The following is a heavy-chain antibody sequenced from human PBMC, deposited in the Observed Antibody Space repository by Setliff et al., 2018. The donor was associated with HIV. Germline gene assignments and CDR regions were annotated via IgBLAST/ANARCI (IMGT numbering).Heavy chain of an antibody. V-gene: IGHV3-48*04. D-gene: IGHD3-22*01. CDR1: GFTFNTYG. Sequence: PGGSLRLSCAASGFTFNTYGMNWVRQAPGKGLEWLSYISSSSGTILYVDSVQGRFTISRDNAKNSLYLQMNSLRAEDTAVYYCARSHYDSRGYYYRGDAFDIWGLGTMVTVSS. J-gene: IGHJ3*02. CDR2: ISSSSGTI. CDR3: ARSHYDSRGYYYRGDAFDI.